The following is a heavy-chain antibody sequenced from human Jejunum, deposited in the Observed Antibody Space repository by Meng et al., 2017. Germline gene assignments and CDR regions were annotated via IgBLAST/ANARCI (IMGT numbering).Heavy chain of an antibody. CDR3: ARADYVRYFDL. V-gene: IGHV4-4*02. D-gene: IGHD3-10*02. J-gene: IGHJ2*01. Sequence: QVQLQDSGPGLVKPSETRSLTCAVSGGSIESNNWWTWIRQPPGQGLEWIGEVYHSGSTHYNPSLQSRVTISIDNSKNRFSLSLNSVTAADTAIYYCARADYVRYFDLWGCGTLVTVSS. CDR2: VYHSGST. CDR1: GGSIESNNW.